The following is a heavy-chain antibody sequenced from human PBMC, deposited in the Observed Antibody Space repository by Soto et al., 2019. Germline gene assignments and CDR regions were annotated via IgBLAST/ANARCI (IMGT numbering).Heavy chain of an antibody. D-gene: IGHD3-22*01. CDR3: ARDLDSSGPNSYYFDY. J-gene: IGHJ4*02. CDR2: ISSSSSYI. Sequence: GGSLRLSCAASGFTFSSYSMNWVRQAPGKGLEWVSSISSSSSYIYYADSVKGRFTISRDNAKNSLYLQMNSLGAEDTAVYYCARDLDSSGPNSYYFDYWGQGTLVTVSS. V-gene: IGHV3-21*01. CDR1: GFTFSSYS.